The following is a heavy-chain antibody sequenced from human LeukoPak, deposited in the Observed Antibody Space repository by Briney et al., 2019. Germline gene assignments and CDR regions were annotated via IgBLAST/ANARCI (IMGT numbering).Heavy chain of an antibody. D-gene: IGHD2-2*01. V-gene: IGHV3-23*01. J-gene: IGHJ4*02. Sequence: GGSLRLSCAASGFTFSNYAMSWVRQAPGKGLEWVSGISGSGGSTYYADSVKGRFTISRDNSKNTLYLQMNSLRAEDTAVYYCAKGVIPAVDYWGQGTLVTVSS. CDR2: ISGSGGST. CDR3: AKGVIPAVDY. CDR1: GFTFSNYA.